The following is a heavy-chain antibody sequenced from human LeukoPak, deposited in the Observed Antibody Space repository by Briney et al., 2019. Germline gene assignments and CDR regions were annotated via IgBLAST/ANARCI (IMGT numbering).Heavy chain of an antibody. CDR1: GGSIRSFY. Sequence: TPSPTWPVSGGSIRSFYWGWVPHAAGEGLGWIWRIYTRGSTNYNPSLKSRVTMSVDTSKNQFSLKLSSVTAADTAVYYCARVPRDCSSTSCYTGAFDIWGQGTMVTVSS. D-gene: IGHD2-2*01. V-gene: IGHV4-4*07. CDR3: ARVPRDCSSTSCYTGAFDI. J-gene: IGHJ3*02. CDR2: IYTRGST.